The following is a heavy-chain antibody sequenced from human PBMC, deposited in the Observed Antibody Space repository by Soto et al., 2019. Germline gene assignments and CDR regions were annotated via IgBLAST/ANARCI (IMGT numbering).Heavy chain of an antibody. CDR1: GGTFSSYA. J-gene: IGHJ5*02. CDR3: ARTSSDIVVVPAAKHYNWFDP. D-gene: IGHD2-2*01. Sequence: QVQLVQPGAEVKKPGSSVKVSCKASGGTFSSYAISWVRQAPGQGLEWMGGIIPIFGTANYAQKFQGRVTITADESTSTAYMELSSLRSEDTAVYYCARTSSDIVVVPAAKHYNWFDPWGQGTLVTVSS. CDR2: IIPIFGTA. V-gene: IGHV1-69*01.